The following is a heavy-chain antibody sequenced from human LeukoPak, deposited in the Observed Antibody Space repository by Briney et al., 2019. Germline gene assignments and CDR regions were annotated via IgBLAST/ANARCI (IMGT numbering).Heavy chain of an antibody. Sequence: GGSLRLSCTASGFTFSNYAMSWVRQTPGKGLEWVSAISGSGDNTYYADSVKGRFTVSRDNSKNTLYVQMKSLRAEDTAVYYCAKDFVVVPGNVNYFDYWGQGTLVTVSS. V-gene: IGHV3-23*01. J-gene: IGHJ4*02. CDR2: ISGSGDNT. D-gene: IGHD2-21*02. CDR3: AKDFVVVPGNVNYFDY. CDR1: GFTFSNYA.